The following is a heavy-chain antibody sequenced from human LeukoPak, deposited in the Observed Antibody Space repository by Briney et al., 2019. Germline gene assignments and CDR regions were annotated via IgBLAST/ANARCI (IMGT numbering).Heavy chain of an antibody. V-gene: IGHV3-48*01. CDR2: ISSSSNII. Sequence: GGSLRLSCAASGFTFSNYNMKWVRQPPGKGLQWVSYISSSSNIIYYADSVKGRFTISRDNAKNSLFLQMNSLRAEDTAVYYCARDFAREFTIDYWGQGTLVTVSS. CDR1: GFTFSNYN. J-gene: IGHJ4*02. D-gene: IGHD3-10*01. CDR3: ARDFAREFTIDY.